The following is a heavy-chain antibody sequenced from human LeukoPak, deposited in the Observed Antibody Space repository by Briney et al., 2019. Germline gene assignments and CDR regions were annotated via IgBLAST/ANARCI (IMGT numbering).Heavy chain of an antibody. J-gene: IGHJ4*02. D-gene: IGHD3-16*02. CDR2: ISGDGSNT. V-gene: IGHV3-43*02. CDR1: GFIFSNYV. Sequence: PGGSLRLSCAASGFIFSNYVMHWVRQAPGKGLEWVSLISGDGSNTWYADSVKGRFTISRDNTENSLYLHMNSLGTEDTAFYYCAKDKSPLYYDYIWGSYRLPFDSWGQGTLVTVSS. CDR3: AKDKSPLYYDYIWGSYRLPFDS.